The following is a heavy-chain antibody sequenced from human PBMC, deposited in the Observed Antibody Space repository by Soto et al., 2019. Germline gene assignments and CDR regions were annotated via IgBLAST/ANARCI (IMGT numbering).Heavy chain of an antibody. J-gene: IGHJ6*02. D-gene: IGHD3-10*01. CDR2: TCYRSKWYN. CDR1: GDSVSSLRAA. CDR3: ARERSLGEVVYYGMDV. Sequence: SQTLSLTCDISGDSVSSLRAAWNWIRQSPSRGLEWLGRTCYRSKWYNDYAVSVKSRITINLDTSKNQLSLQLNALTPEDASVYYCARERSLGEVVYYGMDVWGQGTTVTVSS. V-gene: IGHV6-1*01.